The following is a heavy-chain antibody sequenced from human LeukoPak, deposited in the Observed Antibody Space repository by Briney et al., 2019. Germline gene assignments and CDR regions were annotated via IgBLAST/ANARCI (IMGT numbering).Heavy chain of an antibody. V-gene: IGHV3-9*01. CDR1: GFTFDDYA. Sequence: GRSLRLSCAASGFTFDDYAMHWVRQAPGKGLEWVSGISWNSGSIGYADSVKGRFTISRDNAKNSLYLQMNSLRAEDTALYYCATDREGDPSAYYLVGGQGTLNTVSS. CDR2: ISWNSGSI. CDR3: ATDREGDPSAYYLV. J-gene: IGHJ4*02. D-gene: IGHD3-22*01.